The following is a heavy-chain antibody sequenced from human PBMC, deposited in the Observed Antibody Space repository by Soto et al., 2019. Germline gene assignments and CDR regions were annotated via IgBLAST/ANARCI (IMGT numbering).Heavy chain of an antibody. CDR1: GGTFSSYA. CDR3: ARLGGYYDSSGYYLDY. J-gene: IGHJ4*02. V-gene: IGHV1-69*01. Sequence: QVQLVQSGAEVKKPGSSVKVSCKASGGTFSSYAISWVRQAPGQGLEWMGGIIPIFGTANYAQKFQGRVTITADESTSTAYMELSSLRSEDTAVYYSARLGGYYDSSGYYLDYWGQGTLVTVSS. D-gene: IGHD3-22*01. CDR2: IIPIFGTA.